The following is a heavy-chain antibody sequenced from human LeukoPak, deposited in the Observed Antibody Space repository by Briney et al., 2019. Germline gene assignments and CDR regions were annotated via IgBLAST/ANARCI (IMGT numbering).Heavy chain of an antibody. J-gene: IGHJ6*02. D-gene: IGHD2/OR15-2a*01. CDR2: ISSNGGTT. CDR1: GFTFSSYV. CDR3: ARGRIIRGTSSSYYGMDV. V-gene: IGHV3-64*01. Sequence: GGSLRLSCAASGFTFSSYVMHWVRQAPGKGLEYVSGISSNGGTTYYANSVEGRFTISRDDSKNTLSLQMGSLRVEDMAVYYCARGRIIRGTSSSYYGMDVWGQGTTVTVSS.